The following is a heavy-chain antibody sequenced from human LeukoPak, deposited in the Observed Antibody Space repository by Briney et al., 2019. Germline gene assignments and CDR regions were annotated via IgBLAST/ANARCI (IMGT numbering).Heavy chain of an antibody. D-gene: IGHD2-2*01. J-gene: IGHJ4*02. V-gene: IGHV4-34*12. CDR1: GGSFSGYY. Sequence: PSETLSLTCAVYGGSFSGYYWSWIRQPPGKGLEWLGEIIHSGSTNYNPSLKSRVTISVDTSKNQFSLKPSSVTAADTAVYYCARVRSIVVVPANTRFDYWGQGTLVTVSS. CDR3: ARVRSIVVVPANTRFDY. CDR2: IIHSGST.